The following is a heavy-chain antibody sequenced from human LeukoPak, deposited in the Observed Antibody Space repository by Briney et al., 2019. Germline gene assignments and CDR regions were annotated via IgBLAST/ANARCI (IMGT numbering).Heavy chain of an antibody. Sequence: PGGSLRLSCAASGFTFSSYWMSWVRQAPGKGLEWVANIKQDGSEKYYVDSVKGRFTISRDNAKNSLYLQMNSLRAEDTAVYYCARDSGYYDSSGYYYTDAFDIWGQGTMVTVSS. CDR2: IKQDGSEK. CDR3: ARDSGYYDSSGYYYTDAFDI. V-gene: IGHV3-7*05. J-gene: IGHJ3*02. CDR1: GFTFSSYW. D-gene: IGHD3-22*01.